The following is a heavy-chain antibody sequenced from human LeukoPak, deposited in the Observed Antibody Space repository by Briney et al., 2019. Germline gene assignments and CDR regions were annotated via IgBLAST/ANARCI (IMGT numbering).Heavy chain of an antibody. CDR2: IFNSGSS. CDR3: ARGVGGVREGFDI. V-gene: IGHV4-61*01. Sequence: SETLPLTCTVSGGSVSSESYHRSWIRQPPGKGLEWIAYIFNSGSSNYNPSLKSRVTISVDTSKNQFSLKLNSVTAADTAQYHCARGVGGVREGFDIWGQGTMVTVSS. CDR1: GGSVSSESYH. D-gene: IGHD3-16*01. J-gene: IGHJ3*02.